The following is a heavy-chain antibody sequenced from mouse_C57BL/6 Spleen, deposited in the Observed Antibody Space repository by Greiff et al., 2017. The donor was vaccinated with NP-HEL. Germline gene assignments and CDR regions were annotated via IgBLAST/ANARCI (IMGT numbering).Heavy chain of an antibody. CDR1: GYAFSSSW. D-gene: IGHD1-1*01. Sequence: VQLQQSGPELVKPGASVKISCKASGYAFSSSWMNWVKQRPGKGLEWIGRIYPGDGDTNYNGKFKGKATLTADKSSSTAYMQISSLTSEDSAVYFCARLLLDYWGQGTTLTVSS. CDR2: IYPGDGDT. J-gene: IGHJ2*01. V-gene: IGHV1-82*01. CDR3: ARLLLDY.